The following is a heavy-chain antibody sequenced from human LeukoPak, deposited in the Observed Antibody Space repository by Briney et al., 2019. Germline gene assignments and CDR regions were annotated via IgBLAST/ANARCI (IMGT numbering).Heavy chain of an antibody. V-gene: IGHV4-34*01. Sequence: SETLSLTCTVYNGSFGGYYWTWIRQSPGTGLEWIGEISHSGYTNLNPSLKSRLTISLDTSKNHFSLRLTSLTAADTAVYYCARHGFYGDSARRKFDPWGQGTLVTVSS. J-gene: IGHJ5*02. CDR1: NGSFGGYY. CDR2: ISHSGYT. D-gene: IGHD4-17*01. CDR3: ARHGFYGDSARRKFDP.